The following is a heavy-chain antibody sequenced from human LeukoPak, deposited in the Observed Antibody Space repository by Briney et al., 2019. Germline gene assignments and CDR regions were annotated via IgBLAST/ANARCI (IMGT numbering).Heavy chain of an antibody. J-gene: IGHJ4*02. D-gene: IGHD2-15*01. V-gene: IGHV3-33*01. CDR1: GFTFSSYG. CDR2: IWYDGSNK. Sequence: PGRSLRLSCAASGFTFSSYGMHWVRQAAGKGLEWVAVIWYDGSNKYYVDSVKGRFTISRDNSKNTLYLQMNSLRAEDTAVYYCARVSSAYFDYWGQGTLVTVSS. CDR3: ARVSSAYFDY.